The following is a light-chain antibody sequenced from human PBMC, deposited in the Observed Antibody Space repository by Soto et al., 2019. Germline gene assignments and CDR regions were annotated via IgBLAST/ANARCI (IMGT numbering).Light chain of an antibody. J-gene: IGLJ1*01. V-gene: IGLV2-14*01. Sequence: QSVLTQPASVSGSPGQSITISCTGTSSDVGGYNYVSWYQQHPGKAPKLMIYDVSNRPSGVSNRFSGSKSGNTASLTISGLQAEVEADYYCSSYTSSSSWVFGTGTKLTVL. CDR1: SSDVGGYNY. CDR3: SSYTSSSSWV. CDR2: DVS.